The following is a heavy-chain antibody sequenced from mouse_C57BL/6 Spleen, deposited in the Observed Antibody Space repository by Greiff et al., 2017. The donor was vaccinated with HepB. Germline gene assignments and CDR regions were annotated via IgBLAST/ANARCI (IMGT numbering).Heavy chain of an antibody. Sequence: EVQLQESGPGMVKPSQSLSLTCTVTGYSITSGYDWHWIRHFPGNKLEWMGYISYSGSTNYNPSLKSRISITHDTSKNHFFLKLNSVTTEDTATYYCARRDWDEGFAYWGQGTLVTVSA. CDR2: ISYSGST. J-gene: IGHJ3*01. V-gene: IGHV3-1*01. CDR1: GYSITSGYD. D-gene: IGHD4-1*01. CDR3: ARRDWDEGFAY.